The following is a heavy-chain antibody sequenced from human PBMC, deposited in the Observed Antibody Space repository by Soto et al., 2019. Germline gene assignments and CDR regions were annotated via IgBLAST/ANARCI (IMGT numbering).Heavy chain of an antibody. D-gene: IGHD6-13*01. J-gene: IGHJ6*02. V-gene: IGHV3-33*01. CDR3: ARVLIAAAGDYYYYYGMDV. Sequence: GGSLRLSCASSGFTFSSYGMHWVRQAPGKGLEWVAVIWYDGSNKYYADSVKGRFTISRDNSKNTLYLQMNSLRAEDTAVYYYARVLIAAAGDYYYYYGMDVWGQGTTVTVSS. CDR2: IWYDGSNK. CDR1: GFTFSSYG.